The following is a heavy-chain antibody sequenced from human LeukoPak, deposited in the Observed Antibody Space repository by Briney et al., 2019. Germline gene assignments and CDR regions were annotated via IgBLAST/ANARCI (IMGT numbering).Heavy chain of an antibody. CDR2: ISGSSTTI. CDR1: GFTFSSYS. CDR3: ARYNRGAFDI. J-gene: IGHJ3*02. D-gene: IGHD1-14*01. Sequence: PGGSLRLSCAASGFTFSSYSVNWVRQAPGKGLEGVSFISGSSTTIYYADSVKGQFTISRDNAKNSLYLQMNSLRDEDTAVYYCARYNRGAFDIWGQGTVVTVSS. V-gene: IGHV3-48*02.